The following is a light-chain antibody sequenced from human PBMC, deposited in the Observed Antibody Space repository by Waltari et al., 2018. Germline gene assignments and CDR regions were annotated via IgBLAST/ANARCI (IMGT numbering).Light chain of an antibody. J-gene: IGLJ2*01. CDR2: EVS. CDR1: SSDVGSYNL. CDR3: CSYAGSDTFVV. V-gene: IGLV2-23*02. Sequence: QSALTQPASVSGSPGQSITISCTGTSSDVGSYNLVSWYQQHPDKAPKHMIYEVSNRPAGVSDRFSGSKAGNTASLTISGLQAEDEADYYCCSYAGSDTFVVLGGGTKLTVL.